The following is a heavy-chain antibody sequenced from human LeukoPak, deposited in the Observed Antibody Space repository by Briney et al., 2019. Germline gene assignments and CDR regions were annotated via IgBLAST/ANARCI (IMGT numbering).Heavy chain of an antibody. CDR3: ARTPYGSGSYYNDY. Sequence: PGGSLRLSCAASGFTFSSYSMNWVRQAPGKGLEWVSYISGGGTTIYYADSVKGRLTISRNNANNSLYLQVNSLRAEDTAVYYCARTPYGSGSYYNDYWGQGTLVTVSS. V-gene: IGHV3-48*04. J-gene: IGHJ4*02. CDR2: ISGGGTTI. D-gene: IGHD3-10*01. CDR1: GFTFSSYS.